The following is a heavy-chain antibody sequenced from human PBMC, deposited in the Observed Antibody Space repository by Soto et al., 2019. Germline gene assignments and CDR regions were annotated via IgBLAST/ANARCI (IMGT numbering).Heavy chain of an antibody. D-gene: IGHD3-22*01. Sequence: ASVKVSCKASGYTFTGYAMHWVRQAPGQRLEWMGWINAGNGNTKYSQKFQGRVTITRDTSASTAYMELSSLRSEDTAVYYCARGGYYYDSSGLPGYFPHWGQGTLVPGSS. CDR2: INAGNGNT. J-gene: IGHJ1*01. CDR3: ARGGYYYDSSGLPGYFPH. CDR1: GYTFTGYA. V-gene: IGHV1-3*01.